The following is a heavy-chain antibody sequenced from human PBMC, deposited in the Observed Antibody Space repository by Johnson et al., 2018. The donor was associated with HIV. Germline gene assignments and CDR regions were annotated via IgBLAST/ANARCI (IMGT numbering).Heavy chain of an antibody. Sequence: QMLLVESGGGVVQPGGSLRLSCAASGFTFSSYGMHWVRQAPGKGLEWVAFIRYDGSNKYYADSVKGRFTISRDNSKNTLYLQMNSLRAEDTAVYYCAVVALPMYWYDAFDIWGQGTMVTVSS. CDR3: AVVALPMYWYDAFDI. CDR2: IRYDGSNK. CDR1: GFTFSSYG. V-gene: IGHV3-30*02. D-gene: IGHD2-21*01. J-gene: IGHJ3*02.